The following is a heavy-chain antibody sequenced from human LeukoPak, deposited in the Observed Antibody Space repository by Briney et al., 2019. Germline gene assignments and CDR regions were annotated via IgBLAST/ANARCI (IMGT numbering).Heavy chain of an antibody. V-gene: IGHV3-23*01. CDR2: ISGSGDGT. CDR1: GFTFSSDA. J-gene: IGHJ5*02. CDR3: ANKPAGFDP. Sequence: EGSLRLSCTSSGFTFSSDAMTWVRQAPGKGLEWVSSISGSGDGTYYADSVKGRFTISRDNSKNTLYLQMNSLRAEDTAVYYCANKPAGFDPWGQGTLVTVSS. D-gene: IGHD1-14*01.